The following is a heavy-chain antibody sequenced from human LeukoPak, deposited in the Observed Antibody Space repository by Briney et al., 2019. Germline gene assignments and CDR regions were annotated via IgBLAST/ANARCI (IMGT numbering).Heavy chain of an antibody. CDR1: GGFFSLYY. Sequence: SETLSLTCGVRGGFFSLYYWGWIRQTPGKGLEWIGEVNHAGSTNFNPSLESRVVILVDTSKNQFSLKMRSVTAADTAVYFCARGRRNVMVPGIPYRFYFDYWGQGSQVTVSS. J-gene: IGHJ4*02. D-gene: IGHD3-10*01. CDR3: ARGRRNVMVPGIPYRFYFDY. CDR2: VNHAGST. V-gene: IGHV4-34*01.